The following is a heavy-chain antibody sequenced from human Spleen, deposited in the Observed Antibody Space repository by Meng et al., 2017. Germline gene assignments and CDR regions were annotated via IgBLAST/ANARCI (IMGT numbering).Heavy chain of an antibody. V-gene: IGHV1-2*06. CDR2: INPNSGDT. Sequence: GRPVESGTEAKKPGASGHASCKATGYTFAAYYIHCVRQAPGQGLEWMGRINPNSGDTNYAQKFQGRVTMTRDTSISTAYMELSRLISDDTAVYYCARDASCDHWGQGTLVTVSS. CDR3: ARDASCDH. J-gene: IGHJ4*02. D-gene: IGHD3-16*02. CDR1: GYTFAAYY.